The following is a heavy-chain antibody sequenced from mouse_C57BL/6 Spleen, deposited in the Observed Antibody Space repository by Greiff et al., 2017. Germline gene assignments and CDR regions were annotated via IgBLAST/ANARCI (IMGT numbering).Heavy chain of an antibody. CDR1: GFTFSDYY. CDR2: INYDGSST. J-gene: IGHJ3*01. D-gene: IGHD1-1*01. CDR3: ARVSGSSSWFAY. Sequence: EVQVVESEGGLVQPGSSMKLSCTASGFTFSDYYMAWVRQVPEKGLEWVANINYDGSSTYYLDSLKSRFIISRDNAKNILYLQMSSLKSEDTATYYCARVSGSSSWFAYWGQGTLVTVSA. V-gene: IGHV5-16*01.